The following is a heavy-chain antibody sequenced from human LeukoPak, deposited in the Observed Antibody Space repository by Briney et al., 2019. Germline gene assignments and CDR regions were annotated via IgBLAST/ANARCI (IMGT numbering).Heavy chain of an antibody. Sequence: SVNVSCKASGGTFSSYAISWVRQAAGQGLERTGGIIPIFGTANYAQKFQGRVTITADESTSTAYMELSSLRSEDTAVYYCARALHMVRGVIIAFDYWGQGTLVTVSS. J-gene: IGHJ4*02. CDR1: GGTFSSYA. D-gene: IGHD3-10*01. V-gene: IGHV1-69*13. CDR2: IIPIFGTA. CDR3: ARALHMVRGVIIAFDY.